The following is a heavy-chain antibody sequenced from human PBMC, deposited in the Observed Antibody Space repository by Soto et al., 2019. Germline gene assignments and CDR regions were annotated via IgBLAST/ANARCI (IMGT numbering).Heavy chain of an antibody. V-gene: IGHV3-30-3*01. CDR2: ISYDGSNK. CDR1: GFTFSSYA. J-gene: IGHJ4*02. D-gene: IGHD3-22*01. CDR3: ASNLHQNYYDSSGYNDY. Sequence: GGSLRLSCAASGFTFSSYAMHWVRQAPGKGLEWVAVISYDGSNKYYADSVKGRFTISRDNSKNTLYLQMNSLRAEDTAVYYCASNLHQNYYDSSGYNDYWGQGTLVTVSS.